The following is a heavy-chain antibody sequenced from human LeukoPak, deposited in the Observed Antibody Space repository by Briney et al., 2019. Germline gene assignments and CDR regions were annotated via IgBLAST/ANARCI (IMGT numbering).Heavy chain of an antibody. CDR3: AKGWSYCGGDCRRGYYYYGMDV. V-gene: IGHV3-23*01. D-gene: IGHD2-21*02. CDR1: GFTFSSYA. Sequence: PGGSLRLSCAASGFTFSSYAMSWVRQAPGKGLEWVSAISGSGGSTYYADSVKGRFTISRDNSKNTLYPQMNSLRAEDTAVHYCAKGWSYCGGDCRRGYYYYGMDVWGQGTTVTVSS. CDR2: ISGSGGST. J-gene: IGHJ6*02.